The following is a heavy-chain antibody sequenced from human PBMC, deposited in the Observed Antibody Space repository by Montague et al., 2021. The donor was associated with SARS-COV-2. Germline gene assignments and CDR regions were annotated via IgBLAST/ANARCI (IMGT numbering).Heavy chain of an antibody. D-gene: IGHD3-10*01. CDR3: ARGARQGYGFRLGSFDS. J-gene: IGHJ4*02. CDR2: INHSGST. V-gene: IGHV4-34*01. CDR1: GGSFSGYY. Sequence: SETLSLTCAVYGGSFSGYYWTWIRQSPRKGLEWIGEINHSGSTNYNPSLKSRVTISVDTSKNQFSLKLSSVTAADTAVYYCARGARQGYGFRLGSFDSWGQGTRVTVSS.